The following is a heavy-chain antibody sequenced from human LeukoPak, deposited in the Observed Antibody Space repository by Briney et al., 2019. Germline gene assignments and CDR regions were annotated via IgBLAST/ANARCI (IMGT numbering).Heavy chain of an antibody. Sequence: PGGSLRLSCAASGFTFSSYNMNWVRQAPGKGLEWVSSISRTSSYIYYAGSVKGRFTISRDHAQNSLYLQMNSLRVEDTAVYYCARVLETDCSGGSCYSGLDYWGQGTLVTVSS. V-gene: IGHV3-21*01. J-gene: IGHJ4*02. CDR2: ISRTSSYI. CDR1: GFTFSSYN. CDR3: ARVLETDCSGGSCYSGLDY. D-gene: IGHD2-15*01.